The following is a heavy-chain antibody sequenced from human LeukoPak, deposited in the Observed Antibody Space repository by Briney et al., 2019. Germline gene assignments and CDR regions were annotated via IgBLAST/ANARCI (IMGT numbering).Heavy chain of an antibody. Sequence: ASVKVSCKASGYTFTGYYMHWVRQAPGQGPEWMGWINPNSGGTNYAQKFQGRVTMTRDTSLSTVYMELSRLRSNDTAVYYCATQATSGWHFSWGQGTLVTVSS. D-gene: IGHD6-19*01. CDR2: INPNSGGT. CDR1: GYTFTGYY. J-gene: IGHJ5*02. V-gene: IGHV1-2*02. CDR3: ATQATSGWHFS.